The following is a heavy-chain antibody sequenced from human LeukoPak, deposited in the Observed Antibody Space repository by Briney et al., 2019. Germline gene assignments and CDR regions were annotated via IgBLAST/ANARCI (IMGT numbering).Heavy chain of an antibody. CDR3: ARDSAELDY. CDR2: ISSSSNYI. V-gene: IGHV3-21*01. CDR1: GFTFSIYS. Sequence: GGSLRLSCAASGFTFSIYSMTWVRQAPGKGLEWVSSISSSSNYIHYTDSVKGRFTISRDNAKNSLYLQMSSLTAEDTALYYCARDSAELDYWGQGTLVTVSS. D-gene: IGHD1-26*01. J-gene: IGHJ4*02.